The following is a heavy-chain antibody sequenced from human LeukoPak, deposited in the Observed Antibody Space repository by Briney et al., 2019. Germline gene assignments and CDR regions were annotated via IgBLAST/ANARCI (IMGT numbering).Heavy chain of an antibody. CDR1: GFNFDDYG. CDR3: AREGIYCVNGVCYLDY. CDR2: ISWNGGNT. D-gene: IGHD2-8*01. Sequence: GGSLRLSCAASGFNFDDYGMSWVRHAPGKGLEWVSGISWNGGNTGYADSVKGRFTISRGNAKNSLFLQVNSLRADDTAFYYCAREGIYCVNGVCYLDYWGQGTLVTVSS. J-gene: IGHJ4*02. V-gene: IGHV3-20*04.